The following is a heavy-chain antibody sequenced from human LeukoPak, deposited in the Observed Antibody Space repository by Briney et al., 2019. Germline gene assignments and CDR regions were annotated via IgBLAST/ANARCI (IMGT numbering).Heavy chain of an antibody. CDR1: GFAFSDYY. Sequence: PGGSLRLSCAASGFAFSDYYMSWIRQAPGKGLEWVSYISSSSSTIYYADSVKGRFTISRDNAKNSLYLQMNSLRAEDTAVYYCARDFSSVVVAADNWFDPWGQGTLVTVSS. V-gene: IGHV3-11*01. CDR2: ISSSSSTI. D-gene: IGHD2-15*01. CDR3: ARDFSSVVVAADNWFDP. J-gene: IGHJ5*02.